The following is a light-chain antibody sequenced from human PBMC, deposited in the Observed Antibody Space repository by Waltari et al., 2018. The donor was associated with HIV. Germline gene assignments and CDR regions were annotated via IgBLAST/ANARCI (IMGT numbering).Light chain of an antibody. V-gene: IGKV6-21*01. CDR1: QNIGSN. Sequence: PVTCRASQNIGSNLHWYQQKPDQSPKLVIKYASRSFSGVPSRFSGSGSGTDFSLTISRLEAEDAATYFCHQSSSLPHTFGQGTKLEIK. J-gene: IGKJ2*01. CDR2: YAS. CDR3: HQSSSLPHT.